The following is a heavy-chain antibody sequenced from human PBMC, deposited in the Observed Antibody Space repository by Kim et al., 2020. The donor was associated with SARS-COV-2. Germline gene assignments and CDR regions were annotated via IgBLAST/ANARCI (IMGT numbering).Heavy chain of an antibody. Sequence: GGSLRLSCAASGFTFSDYYMSWIRQAPGKGLEWVSYISSSSSYTNYADSVKGRFTISRDNAKNSLYLQMNSLRAEDTAVYYCARAGVPAAMVHYGDYVYQDYWGQGTLVTVSS. J-gene: IGHJ4*02. CDR2: ISSSSSYT. D-gene: IGHD2-2*01. CDR3: ARAGVPAAMVHYGDYVYQDY. V-gene: IGHV3-11*05. CDR1: GFTFSDYY.